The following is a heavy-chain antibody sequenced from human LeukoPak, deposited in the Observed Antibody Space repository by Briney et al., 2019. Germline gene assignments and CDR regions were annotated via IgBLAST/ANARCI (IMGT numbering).Heavy chain of an antibody. Sequence: GGSLRLSCAASGFTFSSYWMSWVRQAPGKGLEWVSDISAGGDTTYYADSVKGRFTISRDNSKNTLYLQMNSLRAEDTAVYYCAKWPDWGGYYDSSGYYRYYFDYWGQGTLVTVSS. CDR3: AKWPDWGGYYDSSGYYRYYFDY. D-gene: IGHD3-22*01. CDR1: GFTFSSYW. CDR2: ISAGGDTT. J-gene: IGHJ4*02. V-gene: IGHV3-23*01.